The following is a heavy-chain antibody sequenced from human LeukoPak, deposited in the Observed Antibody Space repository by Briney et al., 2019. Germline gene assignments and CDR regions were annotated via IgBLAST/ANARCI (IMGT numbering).Heavy chain of an antibody. CDR1: GFTFSSYA. J-gene: IGHJ4*02. D-gene: IGHD3-3*01. Sequence: GGSLRLSCSASGFTFSSYAMHWVRQAPGKGLEYVSAISSNGGSTYYADSVKGRFTISRDNSKNTRYLQMSSLRAEDTAVYYCVKDGSITIFGVVIGFDYWGQGTLVTVSS. CDR2: ISSNGGST. CDR3: VKDGSITIFGVVIGFDY. V-gene: IGHV3-64D*06.